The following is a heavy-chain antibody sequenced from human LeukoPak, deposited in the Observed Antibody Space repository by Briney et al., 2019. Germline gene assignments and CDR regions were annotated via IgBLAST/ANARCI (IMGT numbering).Heavy chain of an antibody. CDR2: ISSSGASI. V-gene: IGHV3-11*04. Sequence: GGSLRLSCAASGFTFSEFYMAWIRQAPGKGLEWISSISSSGASIYYAGSVRGRFTISRDNAKNSLYLQMNSLRAEDTAVYYCARDRSGSYSVSFDYWGQGTLVTVSS. J-gene: IGHJ4*02. D-gene: IGHD1-26*01. CDR1: GFTFSEFY. CDR3: ARDRSGSYSVSFDY.